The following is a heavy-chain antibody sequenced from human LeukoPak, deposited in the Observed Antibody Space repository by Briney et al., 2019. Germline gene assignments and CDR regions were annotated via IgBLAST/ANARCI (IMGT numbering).Heavy chain of an antibody. Sequence: ASVKVSCKASGYTFTCYAMNWVRQAPGQGLEWMGWINTNTGNPTYAQGFTGRFVFSLDTSVSTAYLQISSLKAEDTAVYYCARVQAGGIAAAGTTHNWFDPWGQGTLVTVSS. CDR3: ARVQAGGIAAAGTTHNWFDP. J-gene: IGHJ5*02. CDR2: INTNTGNP. D-gene: IGHD6-13*01. CDR1: GYTFTCYA. V-gene: IGHV7-4-1*02.